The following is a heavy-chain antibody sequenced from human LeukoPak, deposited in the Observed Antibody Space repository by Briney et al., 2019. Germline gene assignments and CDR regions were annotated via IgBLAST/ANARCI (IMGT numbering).Heavy chain of an antibody. J-gene: IGHJ4*02. D-gene: IGHD3-10*01. CDR2: ISSSGGST. CDR3: AKCLPAGFGELDY. CDR1: GFTFSSYA. Sequence: GGSLRLSCAASGFTFSSYAMSWVRQAPGKGLEWVSAISSSGGSTYYADSMKGRFTISRDNSKNTLYLQMNSLRAEDTAVYYCAKCLPAGFGELDYWGQGTLVTVSS. V-gene: IGHV3-23*01.